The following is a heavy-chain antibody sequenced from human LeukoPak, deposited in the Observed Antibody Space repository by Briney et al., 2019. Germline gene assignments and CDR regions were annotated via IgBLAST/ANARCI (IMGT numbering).Heavy chain of an antibody. D-gene: IGHD3-10*01. J-gene: IGHJ4*02. V-gene: IGHV4-4*07. CDR1: GGSISSYY. CDR2: IYTSGST. Sequence: SETLSLTCTVSGGSISSYYWSWIRQPAGKGLEWIGRIYTSGSTNYNPSLKSRVTMSVDTSKNQFSLKLSSVTAADTAVYYCASSVYYYGSGSFDYWGQGTLVTVSS. CDR3: ASSVYYYGSGSFDY.